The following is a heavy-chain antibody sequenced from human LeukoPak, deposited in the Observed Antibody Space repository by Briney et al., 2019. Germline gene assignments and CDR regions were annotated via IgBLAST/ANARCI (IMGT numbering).Heavy chain of an antibody. Sequence: SETLSLTCTVSGGSISRYYWSWIRQPAGKGLEWIGRIYTSGSTNYNPSLKSRVTMSVDTSKNQFSLKLSSVTAADTAVYYCAREGLRCSGGSCPHAVDYWGQGTLVTVSS. CDR1: GGSISRYY. CDR3: AREGLRCSGGSCPHAVDY. D-gene: IGHD2-15*01. CDR2: IYTSGST. V-gene: IGHV4-4*07. J-gene: IGHJ4*02.